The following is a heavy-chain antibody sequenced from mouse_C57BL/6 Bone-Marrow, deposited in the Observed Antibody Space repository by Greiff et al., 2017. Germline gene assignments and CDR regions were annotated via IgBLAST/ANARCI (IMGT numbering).Heavy chain of an antibody. D-gene: IGHD2-5*01. CDR3: ARSGRGSNYPFAY. CDR2: IDPNSGGT. J-gene: IGHJ3*01. Sequence: VQLQQPGAELVKPGASVKLSCKASGYTFTSYWMHWVKQRPGRGLEWIGRIDPNSGGTKYNEKFKSKATLTVDKPSSTAYMHLSSLTSEDSAVYYCARSGRGSNYPFAYWGQGTLVTVSA. CDR1: GYTFTSYW. V-gene: IGHV1-72*01.